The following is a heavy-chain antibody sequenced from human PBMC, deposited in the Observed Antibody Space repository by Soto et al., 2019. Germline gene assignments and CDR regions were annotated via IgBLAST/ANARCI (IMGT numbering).Heavy chain of an antibody. J-gene: IGHJ5*02. CDR1: GGSISSSSYY. CDR3: ARVQEGSSSWYWFDP. CDR2: IYYSGST. D-gene: IGHD6-13*01. Sequence: SETLSLTCTVSGGSISSSSYYWDWIRQPPGKGLEWIGSIYYSGSTYYNPSLKSRVTISVDTSKNQFSLKLSSVTAADTAVYYCARVQEGSSSWYWFDPWGQGTLVTVSS. V-gene: IGHV4-39*01.